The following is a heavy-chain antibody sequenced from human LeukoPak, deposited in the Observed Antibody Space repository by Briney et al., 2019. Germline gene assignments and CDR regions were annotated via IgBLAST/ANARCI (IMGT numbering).Heavy chain of an antibody. V-gene: IGHV4-59*12. D-gene: IGHD3-10*01. CDR1: GGSISSYY. CDR3: ARDSGTTGEVKFDP. Sequence: PSETLSLTCTVSGGSISSYYWSWIRQPPGKGLEWIGYIYYSGSTKYNPALKSRVTISIDSSKNQFSLRLRFVTAADTAVYYCARDSGTTGEVKFDPWGQGTLVTVSS. CDR2: IYYSGST. J-gene: IGHJ5*02.